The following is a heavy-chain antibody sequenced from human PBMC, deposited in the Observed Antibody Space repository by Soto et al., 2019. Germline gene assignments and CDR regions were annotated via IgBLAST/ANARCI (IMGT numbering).Heavy chain of an antibody. J-gene: IGHJ4*02. CDR1: GFTFSSYG. D-gene: IGHD2-15*01. CDR3: ARDLGGRDDY. CDR2: IWYDGSNK. Sequence: QVQLVESGGGVVQPGRSLRLSCAASGFTFSSYGMHWVRQAPGTGLEWVAVIWYDGSNKYYADSVKGRFTISRDNSKNTLYLQMNSRRAEDTALYYCARDLGGRDDYWGQGTLVTVSS. V-gene: IGHV3-33*01.